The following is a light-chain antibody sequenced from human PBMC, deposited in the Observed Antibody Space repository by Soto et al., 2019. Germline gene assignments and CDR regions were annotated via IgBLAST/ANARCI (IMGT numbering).Light chain of an antibody. V-gene: IGKV3-20*01. J-gene: IGKJ1*01. Sequence: EIVLTQSPGTLSLSPGERVTLSCRASQSVSSNSIAWYRQQPGQAPRLVMYGGFSRPTGIPDRFSSSGSGTDFTLTISRLEPEDFAVYYCQYYGGSSRTFGQGTKVEIK. CDR3: QYYGGSSRT. CDR1: QSVSSNS. CDR2: GGF.